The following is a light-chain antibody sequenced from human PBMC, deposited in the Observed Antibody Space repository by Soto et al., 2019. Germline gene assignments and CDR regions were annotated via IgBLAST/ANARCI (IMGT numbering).Light chain of an antibody. Sequence: DIVMTQSPDSLAVSLGERATINCKSSQSVLYSSNNKNYLAWYQQRPGQPPKLLIYWASTRGSGVPDRFSGSGSATDFTLTISSLQAEDVALYYCQQYYSIPFTFGPGTKVEIK. V-gene: IGKV4-1*01. CDR3: QQYYSIPFT. CDR1: QSVLYSSNNKNY. CDR2: WAS. J-gene: IGKJ3*01.